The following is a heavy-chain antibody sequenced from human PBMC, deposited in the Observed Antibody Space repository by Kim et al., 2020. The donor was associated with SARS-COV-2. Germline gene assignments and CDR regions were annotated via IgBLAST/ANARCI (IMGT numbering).Heavy chain of an antibody. V-gene: IGHV3-33*06. J-gene: IGHJ4*02. D-gene: IGHD2-15*01. Sequence: KGRFTITRDNSKNTQYLQMNNLRDEDTAVYYCAKERRKYCSGGSCHLEYWGQGTLVTVSS. CDR3: AKERRKYCSGGSCHLEY.